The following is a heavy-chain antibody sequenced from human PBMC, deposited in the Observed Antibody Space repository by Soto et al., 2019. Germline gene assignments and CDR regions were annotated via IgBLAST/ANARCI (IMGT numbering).Heavy chain of an antibody. V-gene: IGHV3-74*01. D-gene: IGHD3-10*01. CDR3: ARHPDGGSGSGYFDY. J-gene: IGHJ4*02. CDR1: GVTFSSYW. Sequence: PGGSLRLSCAASGVTFSSYWMHWVRQAPGKGLVWVSRINSDGSSTSYADSVKGRFTISRDNAKNTLYLQMNSLRAEDTAVYYCARHPDGGSGSGYFDYWGQGTLVTVSS. CDR2: INSDGSST.